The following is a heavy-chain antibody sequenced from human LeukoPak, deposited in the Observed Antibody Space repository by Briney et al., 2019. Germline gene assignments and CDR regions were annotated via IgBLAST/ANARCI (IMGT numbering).Heavy chain of an antibody. CDR1: GGSISSTNYY. Sequence: PSETLSLTCTVSGGSISSTNYYWGWIRQPPGTGLAWIGSIYYSGSTYYNPSLKSRVTISVDTSKNQFSLKLSSVTAADTAVYYCATSPHDYGDYGGWFDPWGQGTLVTVSS. V-gene: IGHV4-39*01. J-gene: IGHJ5*02. CDR2: IYYSGST. CDR3: ATSPHDYGDYGGWFDP. D-gene: IGHD4-17*01.